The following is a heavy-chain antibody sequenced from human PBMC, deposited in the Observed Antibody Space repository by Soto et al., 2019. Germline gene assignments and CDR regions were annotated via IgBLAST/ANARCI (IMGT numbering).Heavy chain of an antibody. CDR3: ARDYSVSRYYGMDV. D-gene: IGHD1-26*01. Sequence: EVQLVETGGGLIQPGGSLRLSCAASGFTVSSNYMSWVRQAPGKGLEWVSLIYSGGSAYYADCVKGRFTISRDNSKNTLYLQMNSLRAEDTGVYYCARDYSVSRYYGMDVWGQGTTVTVSS. J-gene: IGHJ6*02. V-gene: IGHV3-53*02. CDR2: IYSGGSA. CDR1: GFTVSSNY.